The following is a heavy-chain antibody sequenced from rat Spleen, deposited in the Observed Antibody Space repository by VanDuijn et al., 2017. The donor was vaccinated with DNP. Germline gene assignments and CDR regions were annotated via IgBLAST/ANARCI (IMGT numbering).Heavy chain of an antibody. J-gene: IGHJ3*01. CDR2: IRANGVT. D-gene: IGHD1-2*01. V-gene: IGHV2-19*01. CDR1: EFSLTDYS. Sequence: QVQLKESGPGLVQPSQTLSLTCTVSEFSLTDYSVHWVRQPPGKGLEWLGRIRANGVTDYNSALKSRLSFSRDTSKNQVLLKMDSPQTADTAIYFCTTGGIYIYPCTYWGQGTLVTVSS. CDR3: TTGGIYIYPCTY.